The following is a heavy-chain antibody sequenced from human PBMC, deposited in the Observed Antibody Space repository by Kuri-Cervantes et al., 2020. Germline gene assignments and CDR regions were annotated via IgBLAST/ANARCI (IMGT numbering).Heavy chain of an antibody. CDR3: ARRDVVAPVIGY. V-gene: IGHV1-2*04. CDR1: GYTFTGYY. Sequence: ASVKVSCKASGYTFTGYYMHWVRQAPGQGLEWMGWINPNSGGTNYAQKFQGWVTMTRDTSISTAYMELSRLRSEDTAVYYCARRDVVAPVIGYWGQGTLVTVSS. D-gene: IGHD2-2*01. J-gene: IGHJ4*02. CDR2: INPNSGGT.